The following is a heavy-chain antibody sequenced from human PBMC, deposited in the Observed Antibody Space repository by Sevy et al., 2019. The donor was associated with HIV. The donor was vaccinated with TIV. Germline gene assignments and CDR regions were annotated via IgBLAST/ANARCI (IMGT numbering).Heavy chain of an antibody. CDR1: GYTFSSYG. D-gene: IGHD1-1*01. Sequence: ASVKVSCKASGYTFSSYGISWVRQAPGQELEWMGWISGYNGNTNFAQKLQGRVTMTTDTSTSTAYMEVRSLRSDDTAVYYCARAGYLNWFDPWGQGTLVTVSS. CDR2: ISGYNGNT. J-gene: IGHJ5*02. CDR3: ARAGYLNWFDP. V-gene: IGHV1-18*01.